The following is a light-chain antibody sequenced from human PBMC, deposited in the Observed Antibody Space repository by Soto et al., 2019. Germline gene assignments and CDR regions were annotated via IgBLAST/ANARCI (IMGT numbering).Light chain of an antibody. CDR2: GAS. CDR3: QQFGSSPFT. J-gene: IGKJ2*01. CDR1: QSVSSNY. V-gene: IGKV3-20*01. Sequence: EIVLTQSPGTLSLSPGERATLSCRASQSVSSNYLAWYRQKPGQAPRLLIYGASSRATGIPDRFSGSGSGTGFTLTISRLEPEDFAVYYCQQFGSSPFTFGQGTKLEIK.